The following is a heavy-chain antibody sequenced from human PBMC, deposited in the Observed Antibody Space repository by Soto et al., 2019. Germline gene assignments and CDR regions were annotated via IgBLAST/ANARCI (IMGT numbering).Heavy chain of an antibody. D-gene: IGHD6-19*01. J-gene: IGHJ4*02. Sequence: QVQLVQSGAEVKKPGASVKVYCKASGYTFTDYGISWVRQAPGQGLEWLGWIHTYNGNTNYAHKVKGRVTMTTDSSTSTAYMELRSLRSDDTAVYYCARDAQYSSRWHPIDYWGQGTLVTVSS. CDR3: ARDAQYSSRWHPIDY. CDR2: IHTYNGNT. V-gene: IGHV1-18*01. CDR1: GYTFTDYG.